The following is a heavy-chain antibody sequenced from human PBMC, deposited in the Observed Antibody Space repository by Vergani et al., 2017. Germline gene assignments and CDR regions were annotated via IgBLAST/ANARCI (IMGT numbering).Heavy chain of an antibody. Sequence: EVQLVESGGGLVQPGGSLRLSCAASGFTFSNFWMSWVRQAPGKGLEWVANIKQDGSEKYYVDSVKGRFTISRDNAKNSLYLQMNSLRAEDTAVYYCARDRRIYDFWSGYYNYWGQGTLVTVSS. CDR3: ARDRRIYDFWSGYYNY. CDR1: GFTFSNFW. V-gene: IGHV3-7*01. J-gene: IGHJ4*02. CDR2: IKQDGSEK. D-gene: IGHD3-3*01.